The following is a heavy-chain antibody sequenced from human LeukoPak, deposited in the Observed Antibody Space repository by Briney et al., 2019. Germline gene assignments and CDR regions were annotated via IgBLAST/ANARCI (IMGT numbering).Heavy chain of an antibody. Sequence: SVKVSCKASGYTFTNYAISWVRQAPGQGLEWMGRIIPIFGIANYAQKFQGRVTITADKSTSTAYMELSSLRSEDTAVYYCARVVGGYCSSTSCNDWFDPWGQGTLVTVSS. CDR3: ARVVGGYCSSTSCNDWFDP. CDR2: IIPIFGIA. CDR1: GYTFTNYA. V-gene: IGHV1-69*04. D-gene: IGHD2-2*01. J-gene: IGHJ5*02.